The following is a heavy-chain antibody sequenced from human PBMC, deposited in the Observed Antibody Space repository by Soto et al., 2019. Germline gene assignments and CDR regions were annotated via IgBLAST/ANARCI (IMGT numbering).Heavy chain of an antibody. J-gene: IGHJ4*02. CDR2: ISGSGGST. CDR1: GFTFSSYA. Sequence: GGSLRLSCAASGFTFSSYAMSWVRQAPGKGLEWVSAISGSGGSTYYADSVKGRFPISRDNSKNTLYLQMNSLRAEDTAVYYCATTRYSNLPTEFFDYWGQGTLVTVSS. V-gene: IGHV3-23*01. CDR3: ATTRYSNLPTEFFDY. D-gene: IGHD4-4*01.